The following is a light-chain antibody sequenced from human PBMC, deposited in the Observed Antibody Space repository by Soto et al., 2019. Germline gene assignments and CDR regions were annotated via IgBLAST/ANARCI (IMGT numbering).Light chain of an antibody. CDR2: YAS. CDR3: QQYKDWPTT. CDR1: QSVSTT. V-gene: IGKV3-15*01. Sequence: EIVMTQSPATLSVSPGERATLSCRVSQSVSTTVAWYQQKSGQTPRLLIYYASTRATGVPARFSGSGSGTDFTLTITSLQSEDFGVYYCQQYKDWPTTFGQGTKVDIK. J-gene: IGKJ1*01.